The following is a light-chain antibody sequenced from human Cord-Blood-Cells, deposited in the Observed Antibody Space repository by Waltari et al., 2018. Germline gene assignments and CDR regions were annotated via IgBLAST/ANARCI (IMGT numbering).Light chain of an antibody. CDR2: DVS. J-gene: IGLJ3*02. Sequence: QSVLTQPASVSGSPGQSITISCTGTSSDVGGYNYVSWYQQHPGKAPKLMIYDVSKPPSVISNRFSGSKSGNTASLTISGLQAEDEADYYCSSYTSSSTLVFGGGTKLTVL. V-gene: IGLV2-14*01. CDR1: SSDVGGYNY. CDR3: SSYTSSSTLV.